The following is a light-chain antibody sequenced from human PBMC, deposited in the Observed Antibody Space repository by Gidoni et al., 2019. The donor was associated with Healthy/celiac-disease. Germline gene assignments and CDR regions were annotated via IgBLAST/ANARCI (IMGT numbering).Light chain of an antibody. Sequence: DIQMTQSPSSVSAPVGDRVTITCRASQGISSWVAWYQQKPGKAPKLLIYAASSLQSGVPSRFSGSGSGTDFTLTISSLQPEDFATYYCQQANSFRFGGGTKVEIK. CDR2: AAS. J-gene: IGKJ4*01. CDR1: QGISSW. CDR3: QQANSFR. V-gene: IGKV1-12*02.